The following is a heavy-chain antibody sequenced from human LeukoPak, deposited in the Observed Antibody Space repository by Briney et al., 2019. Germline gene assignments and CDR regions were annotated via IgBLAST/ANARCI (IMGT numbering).Heavy chain of an antibody. CDR2: ISADGGST. V-gene: IGHV3-43*02. CDR3: AKESGKFDY. J-gene: IGHJ4*02. Sequence: GGSLRLSCVVSGINFADYAMHWVRQPPGKGLEWVSLISADGGSTFSADSVKGRFSISRDNSKNSLYLQMNSLRSEDTAMYYCAKESGKFDYWGQGTLVAVSS. CDR1: GINFADYA.